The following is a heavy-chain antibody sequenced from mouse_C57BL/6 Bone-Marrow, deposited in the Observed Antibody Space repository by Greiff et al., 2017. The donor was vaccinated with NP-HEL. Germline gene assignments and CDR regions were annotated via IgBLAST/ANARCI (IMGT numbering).Heavy chain of an antibody. V-gene: IGHV1-52*01. D-gene: IGHD2-4*01. CDR2: IDPSDSET. J-gene: IGHJ3*01. Sequence: QVQLQQPGAELVRPGSSVKLSCKASGYTFTSYWMHWVKQRPIQGLEWIGNIDPSDSETHYNPKFKDKATLTVDKSSSTAYMQLSSLTSEDSAVYYCARRGDYDERAWFAYWGQGTLVTVSA. CDR1: GYTFTSYW. CDR3: ARRGDYDERAWFAY.